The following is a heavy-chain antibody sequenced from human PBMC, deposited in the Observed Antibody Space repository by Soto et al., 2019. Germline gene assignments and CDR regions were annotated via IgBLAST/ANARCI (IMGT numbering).Heavy chain of an antibody. CDR2: ISGPGTST. J-gene: IGHJ4*02. D-gene: IGHD3-22*01. CDR1: GFTFSRYS. Sequence: GGSLRLSCVASGFTFSRYSMSWVRQAPGKGLEWVSGISGPGTSTYYADSVTGRFTISRDNARNTLYLQLDSLRAEDTAVYYCATFNFSSGPAYFDYWGQGTQVTVSS. CDR3: ATFNFSSGPAYFDY. V-gene: IGHV3-23*01.